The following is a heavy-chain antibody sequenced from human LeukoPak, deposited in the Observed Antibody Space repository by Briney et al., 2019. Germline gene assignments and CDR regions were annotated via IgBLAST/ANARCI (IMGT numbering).Heavy chain of an antibody. CDR1: GFTFSSYG. V-gene: IGHV3-33*06. Sequence: PGGSLRLSCAASGFTFSSYGMHWVRHAPGKGLEWVAVIWYDGSNKYYADSVKGRFTISRDNSKNTLYLQMNSLRAEDTAAYYCAKAKSHYYDSSGYYDYWGQGTLVTVSS. CDR2: IWYDGSNK. J-gene: IGHJ4*02. CDR3: AKAKSHYYDSSGYYDY. D-gene: IGHD3-22*01.